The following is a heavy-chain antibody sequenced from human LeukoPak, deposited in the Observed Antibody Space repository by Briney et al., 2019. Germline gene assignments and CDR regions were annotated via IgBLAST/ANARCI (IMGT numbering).Heavy chain of an antibody. CDR3: ARDFGYSSTPRHYYYYGMDV. J-gene: IGHJ6*02. CDR2: ISSSSSYI. D-gene: IGHD6-13*01. V-gene: IGHV3-21*01. CDR1: GFTFSSYG. Sequence: GGSLRLSCAASGFTFSSYGMNWVRQAPGKGLEWVSSISSSSSYIYYADSVKGRFTISRDNAKNSLYLQMNSLRAEDTAVYYCARDFGYSSTPRHYYYYGMDVWGQGTTVTVSS.